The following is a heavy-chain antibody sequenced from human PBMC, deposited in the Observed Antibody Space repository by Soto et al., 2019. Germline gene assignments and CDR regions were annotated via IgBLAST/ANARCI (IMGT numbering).Heavy chain of an antibody. J-gene: IGHJ4*02. CDR1: GYSINRGYY. D-gene: IGHD1-20*01. CDR3: QRYKSDSSGHEDEN. CDR2: IYHRGAT. Sequence: SETLSLTCSVSGYSINRGYYWGWIRQAPGKGLEWIGSIYHRGATYYAPSLKARAAISLDTSNNHFTLRLTSVTVADTAIYYCQRYKSDSSGHEDENWGQGALVTVSS. V-gene: IGHV4-38-2*01.